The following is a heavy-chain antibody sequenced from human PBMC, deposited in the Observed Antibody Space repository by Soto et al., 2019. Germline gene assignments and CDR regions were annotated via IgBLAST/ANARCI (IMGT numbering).Heavy chain of an antibody. Sequence: QVQLQESGPRLVKPSETLSLTCTVSDDFISSYYWNWIRQPAGKGLEWIGRVSTIGATNYNPSLESRVTMSVDTSKKQFSLKLTSVTAADTAVYFCARADYEILTGSYAMDVWGQGTTVTVSS. V-gene: IGHV4-4*07. CDR3: ARADYEILTGSYAMDV. J-gene: IGHJ6*02. D-gene: IGHD3-9*01. CDR1: DDFISSYY. CDR2: VSTIGAT.